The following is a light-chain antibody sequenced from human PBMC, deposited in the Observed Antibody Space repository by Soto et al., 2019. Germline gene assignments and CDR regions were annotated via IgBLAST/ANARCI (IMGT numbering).Light chain of an antibody. CDR2: HAS. CDR1: HTVRNNY. Sequence: LTQSPGTLSLSPGPRATLSCRASHTVRNNYLAWYQQKPGQAPRLLIYHASSRATGIPDRFSGGASGTPFPLSISRRGRGGFAVYYCQQLSSCPLTLGGGAKVDSK. V-gene: IGKV3-20*01. J-gene: IGKJ4*01. CDR3: QQLSSCPLT.